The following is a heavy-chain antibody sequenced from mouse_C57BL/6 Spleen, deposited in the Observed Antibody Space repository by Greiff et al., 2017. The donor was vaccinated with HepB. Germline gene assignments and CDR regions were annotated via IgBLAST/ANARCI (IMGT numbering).Heavy chain of an antibody. CDR2: IHPNSGST. CDR3: ARKGYYGGGYAMDY. Sequence: QVQLQQPGAELVKPGASVKLSCKASGYTFTSYWMHWVKQRPGQGLEWIGMIHPNSGSTNYNEKFKSKATLTVDKSSSTAYMQLSSLTSEDSAVYYCARKGYYGGGYAMDYWGQGTSVTVSS. D-gene: IGHD2-1*01. V-gene: IGHV1-64*01. J-gene: IGHJ4*01. CDR1: GYTFTSYW.